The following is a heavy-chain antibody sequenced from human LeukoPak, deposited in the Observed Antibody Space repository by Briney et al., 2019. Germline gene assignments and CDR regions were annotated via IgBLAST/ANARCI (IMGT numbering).Heavy chain of an antibody. V-gene: IGHV3-23*01. Sequence: GGSLRLSCAVSGFPFSSYAMSWVRQAPGKGLEWVSGISGSGDDTYYAASVKGRFTISRDNSKNTLYLQMNSLRAEDTAVYYCAKDLLCDYWGQGTLVTVSS. CDR1: GFPFSSYA. CDR3: AKDLLCDY. D-gene: IGHD1-26*01. CDR2: ISGSGDDT. J-gene: IGHJ4*02.